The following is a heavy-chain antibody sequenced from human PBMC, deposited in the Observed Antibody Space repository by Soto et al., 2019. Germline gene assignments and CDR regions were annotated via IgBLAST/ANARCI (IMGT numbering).Heavy chain of an antibody. CDR2: MSHSGGT. J-gene: IGHJ3*02. CDR3: ARVERGTVTTVVEAFDI. Sequence: QVQLQQWGAGLLKPSETLSLTCAVYGGFVSSGSYYWSWIRQPPGKGLEWIGEMSHSGGTPFTPAPKGRVTISVDTSKNQFSLKMSSVTAADTALYYCARVERGTVTTVVEAFDIWGPGTMVTVSS. CDR1: GGFVSSGSYY. V-gene: IGHV4-34*01. D-gene: IGHD1-1*01.